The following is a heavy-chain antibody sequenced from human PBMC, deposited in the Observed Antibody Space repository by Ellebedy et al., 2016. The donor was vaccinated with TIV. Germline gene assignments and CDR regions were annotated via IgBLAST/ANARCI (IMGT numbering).Heavy chain of an antibody. J-gene: IGHJ6*02. CDR3: ARVGYGVDYYYGMDV. CDR2: INAGNGNT. V-gene: IGHV1-3*01. CDR1: GYTFTSYA. D-gene: IGHD5-12*01. Sequence: ASVKVSCXASGYTFTSYAMHWVRQAPGQRLEWMGWINAGNGNTKYSQKFQGRVTITRDTSASTAYMELSSLRSEDTAVYYCARVGYGVDYYYGMDVWGQGTTVTVSS.